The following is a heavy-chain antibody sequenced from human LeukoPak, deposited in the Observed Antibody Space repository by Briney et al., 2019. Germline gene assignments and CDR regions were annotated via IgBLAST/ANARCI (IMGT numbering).Heavy chain of an antibody. D-gene: IGHD1-7*01. CDR2: INPNSGGT. V-gene: IGHV1-2*02. CDR1: GYTFTGYY. CDR3: ARVRELGSNWFDP. J-gene: IGHJ5*02. Sequence: ASVKVSCKASGYTFTGYYMHWVRQAPGQGLEWMGWINPNSGGTNYAQKFQGRVTMTTDTSTSTAHMELRSLRSDDTAVYYCARVRELGSNWFDPWGQGTLVTVSS.